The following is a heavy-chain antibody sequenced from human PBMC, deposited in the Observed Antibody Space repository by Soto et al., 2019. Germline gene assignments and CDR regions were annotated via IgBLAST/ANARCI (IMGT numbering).Heavy chain of an antibody. CDR1: GFTFSSYW. D-gene: IGHD6-13*01. J-gene: IGHJ6*02. CDR2: IKQDGSEK. V-gene: IGHV3-7*04. CDR3: TGAAAGTLYHYYYGMDV. Sequence: GGSLRLSCAASGFTFSSYWMSWVRQAPGKGLEWVANIKQDGSEKYYVDSVKGRFTISRDNAKNSLYLQMNSLRVEDTAVYYCTGAAAGTLYHYYYGMDVWGQGTTVTVSS.